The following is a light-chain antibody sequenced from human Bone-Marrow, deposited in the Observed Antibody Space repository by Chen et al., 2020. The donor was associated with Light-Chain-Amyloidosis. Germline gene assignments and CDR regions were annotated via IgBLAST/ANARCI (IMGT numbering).Light chain of an antibody. CDR1: QSINNW. CDR2: KSS. J-gene: IGKJ1*01. CDR3: QQYNSLPWT. Sequence: DIQMTQSPSTLSASDGDRVTITCRASQSINNWLAWYQQKPGKAPKLLLYKSSTLERGVPSNFSGSGSGTEFTLTISRLQPDDFAPYYCQQYNSLPWTFGQGTKVEI. V-gene: IGKV1-5*03.